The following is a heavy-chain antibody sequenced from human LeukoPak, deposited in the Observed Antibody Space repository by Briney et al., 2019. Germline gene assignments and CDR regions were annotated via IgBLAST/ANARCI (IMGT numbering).Heavy chain of an antibody. J-gene: IGHJ4*02. Sequence: GRSLRLSCAASGFTFRNFGMHWVRQAPGKGLEWVSAISGSGGSTYYADSVKGRFTISKDNSKNTLYLQMNSLRAEDTAVYYCAKARGYSGYDYFDYWGQGTLVTVSS. CDR3: AKARGYSGYDYFDY. D-gene: IGHD5-12*01. V-gene: IGHV3-23*01. CDR1: GFTFRNFG. CDR2: ISGSGGST.